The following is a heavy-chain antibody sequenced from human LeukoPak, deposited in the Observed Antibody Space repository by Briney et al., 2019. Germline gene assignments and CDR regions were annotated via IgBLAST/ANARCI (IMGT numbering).Heavy chain of an antibody. CDR2: IYYSGST. CDR3: ARGDRYCGGDCYPQYFQH. D-gene: IGHD2-21*02. CDR1: GGSISSSSYY. J-gene: IGHJ1*01. Sequence: SETLSPTCTVSGGSISSSSYYWGWIRQPPGKGLEWIGSIYYSGSTYYNPSLKSRVTISVDTSKNQFSLKLSSVTAADTAVYYCARGDRYCGGDCYPQYFQHWGQGTLVTVSS. V-gene: IGHV4-39*07.